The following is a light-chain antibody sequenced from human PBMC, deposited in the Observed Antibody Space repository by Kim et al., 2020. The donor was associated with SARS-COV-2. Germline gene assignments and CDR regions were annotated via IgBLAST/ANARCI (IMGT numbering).Light chain of an antibody. Sequence: LSAGRSTTLSCRGSQDVSGYLAWYQQTPGHTPRLLIDDASNRATGIPARFSAGGSETHFTLTISSLEPEDFAIYYCQQRSQWPITFGQGTRLEIK. CDR1: QDVSGY. V-gene: IGKV3-11*01. J-gene: IGKJ5*01. CDR3: QQRSQWPIT. CDR2: DAS.